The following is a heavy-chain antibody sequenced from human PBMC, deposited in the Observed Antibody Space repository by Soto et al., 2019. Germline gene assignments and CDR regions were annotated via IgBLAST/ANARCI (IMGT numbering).Heavy chain of an antibody. V-gene: IGHV4-59*01. Sequence: PXETLSLTCTVSGGSISSYCWSWIRQPPGKGLEWIGYIYYSGSTNYNPSLKSRVTISVDTSKNQFSLKLSSVTAADTAVYYCARVDSSGYYYADTSWAFDIWGQGTMVTVSS. J-gene: IGHJ3*02. CDR1: GGSISSYC. CDR2: IYYSGST. CDR3: ARVDSSGYYYADTSWAFDI. D-gene: IGHD3-22*01.